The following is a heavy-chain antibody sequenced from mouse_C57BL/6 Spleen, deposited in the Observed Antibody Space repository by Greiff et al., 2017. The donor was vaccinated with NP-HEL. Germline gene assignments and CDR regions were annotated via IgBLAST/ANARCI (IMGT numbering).Heavy chain of an antibody. CDR3: TRGLTVTGDFDY. CDR1: GYTFTDYE. D-gene: IGHD4-1*01. CDR2: IDPETGGT. J-gene: IGHJ2*01. Sequence: VQLQQSGAELVRPGASVTLSCKASGYTFTDYEMHWVKQTPVHGLEWIGAIDPETGGTAYNQKFKGKAILTADKSSSTAYMELRSLTSEDSAVYYCTRGLTVTGDFDYWGQGTTLTVSS. V-gene: IGHV1-15*01.